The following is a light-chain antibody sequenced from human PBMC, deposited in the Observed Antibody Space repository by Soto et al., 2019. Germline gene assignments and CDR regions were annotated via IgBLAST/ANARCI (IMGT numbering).Light chain of an antibody. Sequence: DIQMTQSPSTLSASEGDRVTITCRASQSIGSGLAWYQQKPGKAPKLLIYKASTLESGVPLRFSGSGSGTEFTLTITSLQPDDFATYYCQQYDFYWTFGQGTKVEIK. CDR1: QSIGSG. CDR2: KAS. V-gene: IGKV1-5*03. CDR3: QQYDFYWT. J-gene: IGKJ1*01.